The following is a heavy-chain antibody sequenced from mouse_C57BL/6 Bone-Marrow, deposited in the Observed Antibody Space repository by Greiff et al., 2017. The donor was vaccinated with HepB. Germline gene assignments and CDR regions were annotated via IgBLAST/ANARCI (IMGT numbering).Heavy chain of an antibody. D-gene: IGHD1-1*01. J-gene: IGHJ2*01. Sequence: EVKLMESGGGLVKPGGSLKLSCAASGFTFSSYAMSWVRQTPEKRLEWVATISDGGSYTYYPDNVKGRFTISRDNAKNNLYLQMSHLKSEDTAMYYWARDEDYYDGSSLTGGYYFDYWGQGTTLTVSS. V-gene: IGHV5-4*01. CDR1: GFTFSSYA. CDR3: ARDEDYYDGSSLTGGYYFDY. CDR2: ISDGGSYT.